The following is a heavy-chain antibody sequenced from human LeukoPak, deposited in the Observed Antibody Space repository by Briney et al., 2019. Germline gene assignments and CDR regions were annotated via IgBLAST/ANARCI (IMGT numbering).Heavy chain of an antibody. CDR2: INHSGST. V-gene: IGHV4-30-2*01. CDR1: GGSISSGGYF. D-gene: IGHD6-19*01. J-gene: IGHJ1*01. Sequence: SQTLSLTCAVSGGSISSGGYFWSWIRQPPGKGLEWIGEINHSGSTNYNPFLKSRVTISVDTSKNQFSLKLSSVTAADTAVYYCARGRQWLVPGYFQHWGQGTLVTVSS. CDR3: ARGRQWLVPGYFQH.